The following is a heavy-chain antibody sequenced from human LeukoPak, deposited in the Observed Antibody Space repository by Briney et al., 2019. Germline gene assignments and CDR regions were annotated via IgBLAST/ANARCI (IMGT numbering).Heavy chain of an antibody. CDR2: IYYSGNT. CDR3: ARHSETCSGDYCFLGYFDY. Sequence: SETLSLTCTVSGGSISNYYWSWFRQPPGKALEWIGYIYYSGNTDYNPSLKSRLTISVDTPKNHFSLRLSSVTAADTAVYYCARHSETCSGDYCFLGYFDYWGRGTLVTVSS. D-gene: IGHD3-22*01. V-gene: IGHV4-59*08. CDR1: GGSISNYY. J-gene: IGHJ4*02.